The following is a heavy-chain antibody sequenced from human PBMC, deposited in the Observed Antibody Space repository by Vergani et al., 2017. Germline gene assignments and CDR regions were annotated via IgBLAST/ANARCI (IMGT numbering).Heavy chain of an antibody. J-gene: IGHJ5*02. CDR3: AGHATVEWLVKLGWIDP. CDR1: GASIRSINYY. D-gene: IGHD6-19*01. V-gene: IGHV4-39*01. CDR2: IYYSGST. Sequence: QLQLQESGPGLVKPSATLSLTCSVSGASIRSINYYWGWIRHPPGKGLEWIASIYYSGSTYYNPSLKSRVTISVDTSKNQFSLKLSSVTAADTAVYFCAGHATVEWLVKLGWIDPWGQGILVTVSS.